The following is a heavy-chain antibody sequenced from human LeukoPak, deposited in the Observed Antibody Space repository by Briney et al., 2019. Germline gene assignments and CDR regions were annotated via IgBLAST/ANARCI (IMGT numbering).Heavy chain of an antibody. Sequence: ASVKVSCKASGYTLTSYGISWVRQAPGQGLEWMGWIRVYNGDTNYAQKLQGRVTMTTDTSTSTAYMELRSLRSDDTAVYYCATGYCSSTNCRIDYWGQGTLVSVSS. CDR1: GYTLTSYG. CDR2: IRVYNGDT. V-gene: IGHV1-18*01. J-gene: IGHJ4*02. D-gene: IGHD2-2*03. CDR3: ATGYCSSTNCRIDY.